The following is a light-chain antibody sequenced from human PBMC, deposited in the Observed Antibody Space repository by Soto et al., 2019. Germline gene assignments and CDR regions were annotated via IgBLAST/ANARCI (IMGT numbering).Light chain of an antibody. J-gene: IGKJ1*01. Sequence: DIHMTQTTSSLSASVGDTVTITCLASQNIDMYLNWYQQKPGKAPRVLISGASNLQSGVPSRFSGSGSGTDFTLTISSLQSEDFASYFCQHTFNSPPWTFGQGTNVDI. CDR2: GAS. V-gene: IGKV1-39*01. CDR3: QHTFNSPPWT. CDR1: QNIDMY.